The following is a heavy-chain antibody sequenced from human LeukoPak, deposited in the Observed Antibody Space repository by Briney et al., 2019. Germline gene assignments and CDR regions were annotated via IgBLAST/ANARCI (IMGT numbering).Heavy chain of an antibody. Sequence: GASVKLSCKASGYTFTGYYMHWVRQAPGQGLEWMGWINPNSGGTNYAQKFQGRVTMTRDTSISTAYMELSRLRSDDTAVYYCARSGGLDYDSSGYYNPRPNNWFDPWGQGTLVTVSS. CDR2: INPNSGGT. CDR1: GYTFTGYY. J-gene: IGHJ5*02. CDR3: ARSGGLDYDSSGYYNPRPNNWFDP. V-gene: IGHV1-2*02. D-gene: IGHD3-22*01.